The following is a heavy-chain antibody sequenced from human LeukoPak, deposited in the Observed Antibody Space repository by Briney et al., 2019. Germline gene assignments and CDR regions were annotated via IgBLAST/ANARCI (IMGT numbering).Heavy chain of an antibody. CDR2: IDSGGGT. CDR1: GFSVSRNY. J-gene: IGHJ5*02. Sequence: GGSLRLSCAAAGFSVSRNYMSWVRQAPGKGLEWVSVIDSGGGTYHADSVKGRFTISRHNSKNTVYLQMNSLRGEDTAVYYCARIEAPNWFDPWGQGTLVTVSS. CDR3: ARIEAPNWFDP. V-gene: IGHV3-53*04.